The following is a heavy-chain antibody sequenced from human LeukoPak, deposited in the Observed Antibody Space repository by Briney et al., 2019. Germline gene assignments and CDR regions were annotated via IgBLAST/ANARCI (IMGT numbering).Heavy chain of an antibody. CDR2: INHSGST. Sequence: PSETLSLTCAVYGGSFSGYYWSWIRQPPGKGLEWIGEINHSGSTNYNPSLKSRVTISVDTSKNQFSLKLSSVTAADTAVYYCASGYYLSSYYYYYMDVWGKGTTVTVSS. J-gene: IGHJ6*03. CDR3: ASGYYLSSYYYYYMDV. V-gene: IGHV4-34*01. CDR1: GGSFSGYY. D-gene: IGHD3-10*01.